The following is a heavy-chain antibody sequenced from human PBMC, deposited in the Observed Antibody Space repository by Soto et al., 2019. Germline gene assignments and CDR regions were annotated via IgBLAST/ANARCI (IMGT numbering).Heavy chain of an antibody. CDR2: ISSSSSYI. V-gene: IGHV3-21*01. D-gene: IGHD5-12*01. CDR3: ARWALRGYSGYDHDPFDI. Sequence: PGGSLRLSCAASGFTFSSYSMNWVRQAPGKGLEWVSSISSSSSYIYYADSVKGRFTISRDNAKNSLYLQMNSLRAEDTAVYYCARWALRGYSGYDHDPFDIWGQGTMVTVSS. CDR1: GFTFSSYS. J-gene: IGHJ3*02.